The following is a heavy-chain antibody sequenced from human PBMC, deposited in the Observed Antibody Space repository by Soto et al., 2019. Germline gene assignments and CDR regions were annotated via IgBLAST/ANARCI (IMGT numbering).Heavy chain of an antibody. CDR2: IIPILGIA. Sequence: ASVKVSCKASGGTFSSYTISWVRQAPGQGLEWMGRIIPILGIANYAQKFQGRVTITADKSTSTAYMELSSLRSEDTAVYYCARGAIIGDYAKNWFDPWGQGTLVTVSS. CDR3: ARGAIIGDYAKNWFDP. J-gene: IGHJ5*02. V-gene: IGHV1-69*02. CDR1: GGTFSSYT. D-gene: IGHD4-17*01.